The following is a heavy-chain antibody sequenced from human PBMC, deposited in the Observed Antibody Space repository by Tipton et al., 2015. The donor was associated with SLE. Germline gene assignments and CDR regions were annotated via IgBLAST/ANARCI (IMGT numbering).Heavy chain of an antibody. V-gene: IGHV3-30*02. Sequence: QLVQSGGGVVQPGGSLRLSCAASGMTFSSYGMHWVRQAPGKGLEWVAFIRYDGSSKSHGDSVKGRFTISRDNSDNTLYLQMNFLRAEDTAIYYCARDYGSGMDVWGQGTTVTVSS. CDR2: IRYDGSSK. CDR1: GMTFSSYG. CDR3: ARDYGSGMDV. J-gene: IGHJ6*02. D-gene: IGHD3-10*01.